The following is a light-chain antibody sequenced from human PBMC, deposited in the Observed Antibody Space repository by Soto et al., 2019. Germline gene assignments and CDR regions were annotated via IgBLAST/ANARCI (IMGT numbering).Light chain of an antibody. CDR1: SGHSSYA. CDR2: LNSDGSH. J-gene: IGLJ2*01. V-gene: IGLV4-69*01. Sequence: QSVLTQSPSASASLGASVKLTCTLSSGHSSYAIAWHQQRPEKGPRYLMKLNSDGSHSKGDGIPDRFSGSSSGAARYLTISSLQSEDEADYYCQTWVTGIQVFGGGTKVTVL. CDR3: QTWVTGIQV.